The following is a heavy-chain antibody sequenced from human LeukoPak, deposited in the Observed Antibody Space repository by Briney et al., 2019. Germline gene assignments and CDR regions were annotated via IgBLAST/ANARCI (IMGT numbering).Heavy chain of an antibody. V-gene: IGHV3-20*04. D-gene: IGHD3-9*01. Sequence: GGSLRLSCAASGFTFDDYGMSWVRQAPGKGLEWVSGINWNGGSTGYADSVKGRFTISRDNAKNSLYLQMNSLRAEDTALYYCARDAAYYDILTGYFDYWGQGTLVTVSS. J-gene: IGHJ4*02. CDR2: INWNGGST. CDR1: GFTFDDYG. CDR3: ARDAAYYDILTGYFDY.